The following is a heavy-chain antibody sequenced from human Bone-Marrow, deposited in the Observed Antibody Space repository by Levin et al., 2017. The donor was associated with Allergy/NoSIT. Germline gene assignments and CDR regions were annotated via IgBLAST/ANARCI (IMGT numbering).Heavy chain of an antibody. Sequence: ASVKVSCKASGYTFTSYDINWVRQATGQGLEWVGWMNPSSGYTGSAPKFQGRVTMTRSTSISTAYMELNSLTSEDTAVYYCARTNGDLDYWGQGTLVTVSS. CDR1: GYTFTSYD. CDR2: MNPSSGYT. CDR3: ARTNGDLDY. D-gene: IGHD4-17*01. J-gene: IGHJ4*02. V-gene: IGHV1-8*01.